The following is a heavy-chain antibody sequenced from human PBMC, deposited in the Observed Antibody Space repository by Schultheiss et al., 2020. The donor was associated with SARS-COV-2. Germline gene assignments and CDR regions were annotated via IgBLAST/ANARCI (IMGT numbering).Heavy chain of an antibody. CDR2: ISWNSGSI. Sequence: GGSLRLSCAASGFTFDDYAMHWVRQAPGKGLEWVSGISWNSGSIGYADSVKGRFTISRDNAKNYLYLQMNSLRAEDTALYYCAKDISSSWKHSSYDAFDIWGQGTMVTVSS. J-gene: IGHJ3*02. V-gene: IGHV3-9*01. D-gene: IGHD6-13*01. CDR3: AKDISSSWKHSSYDAFDI. CDR1: GFTFDDYA.